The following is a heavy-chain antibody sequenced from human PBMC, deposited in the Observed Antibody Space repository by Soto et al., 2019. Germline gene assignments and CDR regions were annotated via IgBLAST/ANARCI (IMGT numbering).Heavy chain of an antibody. V-gene: IGHV1-8*01. CDR3: ASMIVVAGTGGPLYYYGMDV. J-gene: IGHJ6*02. D-gene: IGHD6-19*01. Sequence: ASVNVSCKASGYTFTSYDINWVRQATGQGLEWMGWMNPNSGNTGYAQKFQGRVTMTRNTSISTAYMELSSLRSEDTAVYYCASMIVVAGTGGPLYYYGMDVWGQGTTVTVSS. CDR2: MNPNSGNT. CDR1: GYTFTSYD.